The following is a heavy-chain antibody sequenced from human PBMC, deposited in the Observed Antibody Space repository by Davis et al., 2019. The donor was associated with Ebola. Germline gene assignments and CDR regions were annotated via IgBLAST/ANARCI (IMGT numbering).Heavy chain of an antibody. Sequence: GGSLRLSCAASGFTFDDYAMHWVRQAPGKGLEWVSGISWNSGSIGYADSVKGRFTISRDNAKNSLYLQMNSLRAEDTALYYCARDGKYYDFWSGYYPDWGQGTLVTVSS. CDR3: ARDGKYYDFWSGYYPD. J-gene: IGHJ4*02. V-gene: IGHV3-9*01. CDR1: GFTFDDYA. CDR2: ISWNSGSI. D-gene: IGHD3-3*01.